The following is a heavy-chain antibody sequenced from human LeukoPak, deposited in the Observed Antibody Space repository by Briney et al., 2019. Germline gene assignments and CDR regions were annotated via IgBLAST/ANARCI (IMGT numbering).Heavy chain of an antibody. D-gene: IGHD2-21*02. Sequence: SETLSLTCTVSGGSISSSSYYWGWIRQPPGKGLEWIGSIYYSGSTYYNPSLKSRVTISVGTSKNQFSLKLSSVTAADTAVYYCARLRGDHYYFDYWGQGTLVTVSS. CDR2: IYYSGST. CDR1: GGSISSSSYY. J-gene: IGHJ4*02. V-gene: IGHV4-39*01. CDR3: ARLRGDHYYFDY.